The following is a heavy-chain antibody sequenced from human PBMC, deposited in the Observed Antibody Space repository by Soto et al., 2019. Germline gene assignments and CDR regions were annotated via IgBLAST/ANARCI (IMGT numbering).Heavy chain of an antibody. Sequence: ESGGGLVMPGGSLRLSCAASGFTFSNAWMSWVRQAPGKGLEWVGRIRSNTDGGTTDYAAPVKGRFTISRDDSKNTLYLQMNSLKTEDTAVYYCSTRSGSSPWGQGTLVTVSS. D-gene: IGHD6-6*01. CDR1: GFTFSNAW. J-gene: IGHJ5*02. V-gene: IGHV3-15*01. CDR2: IRSNTDGGTT. CDR3: STRSGSSP.